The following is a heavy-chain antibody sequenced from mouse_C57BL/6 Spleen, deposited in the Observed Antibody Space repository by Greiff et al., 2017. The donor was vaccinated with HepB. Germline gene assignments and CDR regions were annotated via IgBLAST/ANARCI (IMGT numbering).Heavy chain of an antibody. CDR1: GYTFTGYW. CDR2: ILPGSGST. J-gene: IGHJ2*01. Sequence: VQLQQSGAELMKPGASVKLSCKATGYTFTGYWIEWVKQRPGHGLEWIGEILPGSGSTNYNAKFKGKATFTADTSSNTAYMQLSSLTPEDSAIYYGARNDSDGYFDYWGQGTTLTVAA. V-gene: IGHV1-9*01. CDR3: ARNDSDGYFDY. D-gene: IGHD2-4*01.